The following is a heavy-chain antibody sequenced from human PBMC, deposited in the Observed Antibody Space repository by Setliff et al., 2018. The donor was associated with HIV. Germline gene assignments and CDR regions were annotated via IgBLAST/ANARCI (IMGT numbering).Heavy chain of an antibody. CDR2: IYYSGST. Sequence: PSETLSLTCTVSGGSISSSSYYWGWIRQPPGKGLEWIGSIYYSGSTYYNPSLKSRVTISVDTSKNQFSRKLSSGTAADTAVYYCARSRIHCSGGSCYPNWFDPWGQGILVTVSS. V-gene: IGHV4-39*01. CDR1: GGSISSSSYY. CDR3: ARSRIHCSGGSCYPNWFDP. J-gene: IGHJ5*02. D-gene: IGHD2-15*01.